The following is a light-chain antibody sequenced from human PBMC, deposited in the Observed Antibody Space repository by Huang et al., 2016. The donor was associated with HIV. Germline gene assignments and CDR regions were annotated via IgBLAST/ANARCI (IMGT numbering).Light chain of an antibody. J-gene: IGKJ4*01. V-gene: IGKV3-15*01. CDR1: QNIGGS. CDR3: QQYNDWSAVT. CDR2: EAS. Sequence: EIVMTQSPATLSVSPGERATLSCRASQNIGGSLAWYQKKPGQAPRLIIYEASTRATVIPARFSGSESGTDFTLTISSLQSEDFAVYYCQQYNDWSAVTFGGGTKVEI.